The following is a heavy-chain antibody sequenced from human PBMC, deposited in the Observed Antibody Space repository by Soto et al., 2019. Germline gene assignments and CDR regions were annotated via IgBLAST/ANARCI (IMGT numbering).Heavy chain of an antibody. J-gene: IGHJ4*02. CDR3: AHKCPEDWPVDY. D-gene: IGHD3-9*01. V-gene: IGHV2-5*02. CDR1: GFSLSTSGVG. Sequence: QITLKESGPTLVRPTQTLTLTCAFSGFSLSTSGVGVGWIRQPPGKALEWLAVIYWDDSKHYSPSLRSRLTIPKDTSKNQLVLTMTNMDPMDADTYYCAHKCPEDWPVDYWGQGTMVNVSS. CDR2: IYWDDSK.